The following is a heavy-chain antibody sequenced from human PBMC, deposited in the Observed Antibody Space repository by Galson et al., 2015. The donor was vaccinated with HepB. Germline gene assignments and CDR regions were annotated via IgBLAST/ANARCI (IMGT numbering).Heavy chain of an antibody. D-gene: IGHD1-7*01. J-gene: IGHJ2*01. CDR2: INWNGDDT. CDR1: GFTFDDYT. Sequence: SLRLSCAASGFTFDDYTMHWVRQTPEKGLEWVSLINWNGDDTFYADSVKGRFTVSRDNSKNSLYLQMNSLRTEDTALYFCAKEAGTIYFHLWGRGTLVTVSS. V-gene: IGHV3-43*01. CDR3: AKEAGTIYFHL.